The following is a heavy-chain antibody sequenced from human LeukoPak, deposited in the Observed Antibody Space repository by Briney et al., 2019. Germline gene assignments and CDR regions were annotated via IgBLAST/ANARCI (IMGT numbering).Heavy chain of an antibody. Sequence: KSSETLSLTCTVSGGSISSYYWSWIRQPPGKGLEWIGYIYYSGSTNYNPSLKSRVTISVDTSKNQFSLKLSSVTAADTAVYYCARRDWGQYYFDYWGQGTLVTVSS. CDR3: ARRDWGQYYFDY. D-gene: IGHD7-27*01. CDR2: IYYSGST. V-gene: IGHV4-59*01. CDR1: GGSISSYY. J-gene: IGHJ4*02.